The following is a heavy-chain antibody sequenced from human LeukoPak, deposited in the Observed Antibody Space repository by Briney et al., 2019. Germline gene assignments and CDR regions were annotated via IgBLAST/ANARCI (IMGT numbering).Heavy chain of an antibody. D-gene: IGHD1-26*01. CDR1: GGSISSSSYY. CDR3: ASLRERSYYARGFDY. J-gene: IGHJ4*02. V-gene: IGHV4-39*01. Sequence: SETLSLTCTVSGGSISSSSYYWGWIRQTPGKGLEWIGSIYYSGSTFYSPSLKSRVTISVDTSKNQFSLKLSSVTAADTAVYYCASLRERSYYARGFDYWGQGTLVAVSS. CDR2: IYYSGST.